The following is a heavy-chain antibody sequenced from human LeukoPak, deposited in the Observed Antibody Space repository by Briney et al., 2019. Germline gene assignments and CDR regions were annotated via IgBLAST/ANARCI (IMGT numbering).Heavy chain of an antibody. Sequence: PGRSLRLSCAASGFTFSSYGMHWVRQAPGKGLEWVSYISGSGNTIYYADSVKGRFTISRDNAKNSLYLLMNSLRAEDTAVYYCARVSISWNFGDAFDIWGQGTMVTVSS. CDR3: ARVSISWNFGDAFDI. V-gene: IGHV3-48*04. CDR2: ISGSGNTI. J-gene: IGHJ3*02. CDR1: GFTFSSYG. D-gene: IGHD6-13*01.